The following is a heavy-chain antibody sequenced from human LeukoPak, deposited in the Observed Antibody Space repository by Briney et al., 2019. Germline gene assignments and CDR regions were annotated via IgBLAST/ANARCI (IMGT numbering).Heavy chain of an antibody. CDR2: IYTSGST. CDR1: GGSISSYY. J-gene: IGHJ5*02. CDR3: ARDTANYYGSGSFFDP. V-gene: IGHV4-4*07. Sequence: SETLSLTCTVSGGSISSYYWSWIRQPPGKGLEWIGRIYTSGSTNYNPSLKSRVTMSVDTSKNQFSLKLSSVTAADTAVYYCARDTANYYGSGSFFDPWGQGTLVTVSS. D-gene: IGHD3-10*01.